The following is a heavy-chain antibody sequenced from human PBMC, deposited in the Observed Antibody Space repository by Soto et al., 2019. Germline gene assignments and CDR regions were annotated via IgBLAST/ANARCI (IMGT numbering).Heavy chain of an antibody. V-gene: IGHV4-39*01. CDR1: GGSISGGGYY. D-gene: IGHD1-26*01. Sequence: PSETLSLTCTVSGGSISGGGYYWSWIRQHPGKGLEWIGYIYYSGSTYYNPSLKSRVTISLDTSKNQFSLRLTSVTAADTAIYYCARQLPVGATSWFDPWGQGTLVTVSS. CDR3: ARQLPVGATSWFDP. CDR2: IYYSGST. J-gene: IGHJ5*02.